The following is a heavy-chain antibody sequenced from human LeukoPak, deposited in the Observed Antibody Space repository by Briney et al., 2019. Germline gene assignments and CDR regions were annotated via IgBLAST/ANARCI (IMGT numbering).Heavy chain of an antibody. CDR2: ISSSSATI. Sequence: RPGGSLRLSCAASGFTFTTYTMNWVRQAPGKGLEWVSYISSSSATIYYAGSVKGRFTISRDNAKNSLYLQMNSLRAEDTAVYYCAREYSSSSGRAFDIWGQGTMVTVSS. J-gene: IGHJ3*02. D-gene: IGHD6-6*01. CDR3: AREYSSSSGRAFDI. CDR1: GFTFTTYT. V-gene: IGHV3-48*01.